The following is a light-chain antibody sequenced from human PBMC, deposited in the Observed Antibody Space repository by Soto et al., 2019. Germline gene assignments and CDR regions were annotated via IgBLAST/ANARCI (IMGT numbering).Light chain of an antibody. CDR3: LLSYSGTWV. Sequence: QTVVTQEPSLTVSPGGTVTLTCDSSTGTVTSGHYPYWFQQKPGQAPKTLIYDISSKHSWTPARFSGSLLGGKAALTLSGAQPEDEAEYYCLLSYSGTWVFGGGTKLTVL. V-gene: IGLV7-46*01. CDR2: DIS. J-gene: IGLJ3*02. CDR1: TGTVTSGHY.